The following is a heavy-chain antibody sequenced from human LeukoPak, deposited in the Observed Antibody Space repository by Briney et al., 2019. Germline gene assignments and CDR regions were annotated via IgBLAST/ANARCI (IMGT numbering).Heavy chain of an antibody. J-gene: IGHJ4*02. Sequence: GGSLRLSCAASGFILSDYNMNWVRQAPGKGLEWVAYISESGSLIYYADSVMGRFTISRDNSKNSLFLQMSSLRAEDTAVYYCARDSGSGTTGNEFDYWGQGTLVSVSS. V-gene: IGHV3-48*03. D-gene: IGHD1-1*01. CDR2: ISESGSLI. CDR3: ARDSGSGTTGNEFDY. CDR1: GFILSDYN.